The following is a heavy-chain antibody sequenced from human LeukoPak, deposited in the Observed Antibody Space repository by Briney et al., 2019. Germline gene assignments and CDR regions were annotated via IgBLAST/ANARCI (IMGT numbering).Heavy chain of an antibody. CDR3: GVVQLAHFDY. CDR1: GGSISSSSYY. D-gene: IGHD6-13*01. J-gene: IGHJ4*02. Sequence: SEALSVTRTVSGGSISSSSYYWGWIRHPPGKGLEWIGCIYYSGSTYYNPSLESRVTISVDTSKNQFSLKLSSVTAADTAVYYCGVVQLAHFDYWGQGTLVTVSS. V-gene: IGHV4-39*01. CDR2: IYYSGST.